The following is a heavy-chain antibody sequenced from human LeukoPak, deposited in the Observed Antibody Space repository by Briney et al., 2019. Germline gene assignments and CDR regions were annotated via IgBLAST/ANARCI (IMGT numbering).Heavy chain of an antibody. Sequence: SETLSLTCAVYGGSFSGYYWTWIRQPPGKGLEWIGEINHSGSTNYNPSLKGRVTRSVDTSKNQFSLKLSSVTAADTAVYYGARALPREWDVNWFDPWGQGTLVTVSS. CDR3: ARALPREWDVNWFDP. CDR2: INHSGST. V-gene: IGHV4-34*01. J-gene: IGHJ5*02. CDR1: GGSFSGYY. D-gene: IGHD1-26*01.